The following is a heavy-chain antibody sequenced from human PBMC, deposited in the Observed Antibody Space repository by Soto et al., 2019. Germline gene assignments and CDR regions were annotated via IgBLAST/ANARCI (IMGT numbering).Heavy chain of an antibody. CDR2: IYYSGST. J-gene: IGHJ4*02. Sequence: QVQLQESGPGLVKPSETLSLTCTVSGGSVSSGSYYWSWIRQPPGKGLEWIGYIYYSGSTNYNPSLKSRVTISVDASETQFSLKLSSVTAADTAVYYCARDRDGYHPGDCDYWGQGTLVTVSS. CDR3: ARDRDGYHPGDCDY. CDR1: GGSVSSGSYY. V-gene: IGHV4-61*01. D-gene: IGHD2-21*01.